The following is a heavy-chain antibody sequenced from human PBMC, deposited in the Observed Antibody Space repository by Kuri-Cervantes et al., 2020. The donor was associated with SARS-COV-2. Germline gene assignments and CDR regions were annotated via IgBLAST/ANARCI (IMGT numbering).Heavy chain of an antibody. J-gene: IGHJ4*02. D-gene: IGHD3-3*01. V-gene: IGHV3-30*02. CDR2: IRYDGSNK. CDR1: GFTFSSYG. CDR3: AKMEGGFLEWTWLDY. Sequence: GGSLRLSCAASGFTFSSYGMHWVRQAPGKGLEWVAFIRYDGSNKYYADSVKGRFTISRDNSKNTLYLQMNSLRAEDTAVYYCAKMEGGFLEWTWLDYWGQGTLVTVSS.